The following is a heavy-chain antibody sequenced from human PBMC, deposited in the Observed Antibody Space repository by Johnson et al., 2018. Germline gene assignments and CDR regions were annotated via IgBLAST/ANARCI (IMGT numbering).Heavy chain of an antibody. CDR2: ISYDGSNK. V-gene: IGHV3-30-3*01. D-gene: IGHD1-26*01. J-gene: IGHJ1*01. Sequence: QVQLVESGGGVVQPGRSLRLSCAASGFTFSSYAMHWVRQAPGKGLEWVAVISYDGSNKYYADSVKGRFTISRDNSKNTLYRQMNSLRAEDTAVYNCARDQGAYEGGMNLFQHWGQGTLVTVSA. CDR3: ARDQGAYEGGMNLFQH. CDR1: GFTFSSYA.